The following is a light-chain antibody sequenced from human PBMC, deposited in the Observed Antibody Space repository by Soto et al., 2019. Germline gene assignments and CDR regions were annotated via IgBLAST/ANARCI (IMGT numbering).Light chain of an antibody. CDR2: ATS. CDR1: QSIGTD. CDR3: QQSYSTPLT. J-gene: IGKJ4*01. Sequence: DIQMTQSPSSLSASVGDRVTITCRASQSIGTDLNWYQQKPGKAPKLLIYATSNLQSGVPSRFSGSGSGTDFTLTISSLQPEDFATYYCQQSYSTPLTFGGGIKVEIQ. V-gene: IGKV1-39*01.